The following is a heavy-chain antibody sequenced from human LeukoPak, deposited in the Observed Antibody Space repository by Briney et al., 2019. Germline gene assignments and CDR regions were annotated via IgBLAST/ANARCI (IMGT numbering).Heavy chain of an antibody. Sequence: SETLSLTCTVSGGSIIIYYWSGIRQPPGKGLEWLGYTYNSGSTLYNPSLKSRVTISVDTSRNEFSLRLTSVAAADAAVYYCVRDRELNYWGQGTLVTVSS. V-gene: IGHV4-59*01. CDR2: TYNSGST. J-gene: IGHJ4*02. CDR3: VRDRELNY. D-gene: IGHD3-10*01. CDR1: GGSIIIYY.